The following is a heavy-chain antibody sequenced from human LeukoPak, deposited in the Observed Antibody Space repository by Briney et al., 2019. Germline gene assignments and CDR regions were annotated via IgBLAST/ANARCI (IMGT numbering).Heavy chain of an antibody. CDR2: IYYSGST. V-gene: IGHV4-39*07. CDR1: GGSISSSSYY. D-gene: IGHD6-13*01. J-gene: IGHJ5*02. Sequence: PSETLSLTCTVSGGSISSSSYYWGWIRQPPGKGLEWIGSIYYSGSTYYNPSLKSRVTISVDTSKNQFSLKLSSVTAADTAVYYCARDQAETAAQDNWFDPWGQGTLVTVSS. CDR3: ARDQAETAAQDNWFDP.